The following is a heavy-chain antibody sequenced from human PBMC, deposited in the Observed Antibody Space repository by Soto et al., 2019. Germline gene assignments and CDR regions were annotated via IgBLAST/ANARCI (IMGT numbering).Heavy chain of an antibody. CDR2: ISAYNGNT. V-gene: IGHV1-18*01. CDR3: ARVLWYYYDSSGHDAFDI. Sequence: ASVKVSCKASGYTFTSYGISWVRQAPGQGLEWMGWISAYNGNTNYAQKLQGRVTMTTDTSTSTAYMELRSLRSDDTAVYYCARVLWYYYDSSGHDAFDIWGQGTMVTVSS. D-gene: IGHD3-22*01. J-gene: IGHJ3*02. CDR1: GYTFTSYG.